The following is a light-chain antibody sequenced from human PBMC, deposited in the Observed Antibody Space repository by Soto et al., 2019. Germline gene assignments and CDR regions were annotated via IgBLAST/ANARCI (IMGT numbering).Light chain of an antibody. CDR3: QQRSNWGLT. CDR1: QSVSSY. CDR2: DAS. Sequence: EIVLTQSPATLSLSPGERATLSCRASQSVSSYLAWYQQKPGQAPRLLIYDASNRATGIPARFSGSGSGTDFTLTISSLEPEVFAVYYCQQRSNWGLTFGGGTKVEIK. V-gene: IGKV3-11*01. J-gene: IGKJ4*01.